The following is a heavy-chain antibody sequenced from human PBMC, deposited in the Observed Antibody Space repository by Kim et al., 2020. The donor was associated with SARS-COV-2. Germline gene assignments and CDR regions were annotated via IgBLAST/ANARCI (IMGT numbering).Heavy chain of an antibody. V-gene: IGHV4-31*03. Sequence: SETLSLTCTVSGGSISSGGYYWSWIRQHPGKGLEGIGYIYYSGSTYYNPSLKSRVTIAVDTSKNQVTLKPSSVTAADTAVYYCAGGATVADSEEYWGQGTLVTVSS. CDR2: IYYSGST. D-gene: IGHD1-26*01. J-gene: IGHJ4*02. CDR3: AGGATVADSEEY. CDR1: GGSISSGGYY.